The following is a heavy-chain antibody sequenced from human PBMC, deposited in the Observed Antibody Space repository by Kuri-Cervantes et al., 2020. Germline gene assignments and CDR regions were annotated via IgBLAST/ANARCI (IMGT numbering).Heavy chain of an antibody. D-gene: IGHD5-12*01. CDR3: ARVEIRPYSGYVWSRDY. CDR2: IIPIFGTA. CDR1: CETFSSYA. J-gene: IGHJ4*02. Sequence: SSVKLSCNASCETFSSYAISWVRQAPGQGIECLGAIIPIFGTANYAQKFQGRVTITADESTSTAYMELSSLRSEDTAVYYCARVEIRPYSGYVWSRDYWGQGALVTVSS. V-gene: IGHV1-69*13.